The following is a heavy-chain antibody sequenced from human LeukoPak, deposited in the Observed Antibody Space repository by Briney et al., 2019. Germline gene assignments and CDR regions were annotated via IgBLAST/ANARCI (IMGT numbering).Heavy chain of an antibody. CDR1: GFTFSSYG. V-gene: IGHV3-7*01. D-gene: IGHD6-19*01. CDR2: IKQDGSEK. CDR3: ARGGGWPYFDY. J-gene: IGHJ4*02. Sequence: GGSLRLSCAASGFTFSSYGMHWVRQAPGKGLEWVANIKQDGSEKYYVDSVKGRFTISRDNAKNSLYLQMNSLRAEDTAVYYCARGGGWPYFDYWGQGTLVTVSS.